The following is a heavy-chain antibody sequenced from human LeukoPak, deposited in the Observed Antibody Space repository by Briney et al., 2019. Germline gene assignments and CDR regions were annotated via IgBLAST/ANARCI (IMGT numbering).Heavy chain of an antibody. Sequence: GGSLRLSCAASGFTFSSHSMNWVRQAPGKGLEWVSYISSGSTIIHYADSVKGRFTISRDDAKNSLYLQMNSLRAEDTAVYYCAEVPRQHDNWFDPWGRGTLVTVSS. CDR1: GFTFSSHS. CDR3: AEVPRQHDNWFDP. J-gene: IGHJ5*02. V-gene: IGHV3-48*01. CDR2: ISSGSTII. D-gene: IGHD2-2*01.